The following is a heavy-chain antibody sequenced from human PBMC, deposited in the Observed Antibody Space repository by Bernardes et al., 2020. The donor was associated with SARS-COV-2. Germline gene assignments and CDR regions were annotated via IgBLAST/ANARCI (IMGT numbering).Heavy chain of an antibody. D-gene: IGHD3-22*01. CDR3: ARSKRDYYDSSGYWALVSSQFMNYYYYGMDV. V-gene: IGHV1-8*01. J-gene: IGHJ6*02. CDR2: MNPNSGNT. CDR1: GYTFTSYD. Sequence: ASVKVSCKASGYTFTSYDLNWVRQATGQGLEWMGWMNPNSGNTGYAQKFQGRVTMTRNTSISTAHIELSSLRSEDTAVYYCARSKRDYYDSSGYWALVSSQFMNYYYYGMDVWGQGTTVTVSS.